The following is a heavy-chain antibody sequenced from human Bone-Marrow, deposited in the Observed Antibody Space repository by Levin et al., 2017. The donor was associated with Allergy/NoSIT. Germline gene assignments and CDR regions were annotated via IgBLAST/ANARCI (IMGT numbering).Heavy chain of an antibody. CDR3: AREVIVTAATDAFDI. J-gene: IGHJ3*02. V-gene: IGHV4-30-4*01. D-gene: IGHD2-2*01. Sequence: SCTVSGDSVTSGNYLWSWIRQPPGKGLEWMGYMSYGGSAHYDPSLKGRVTISVDTSKNQFSLKLTSVTAADTAVYYCAREVIVTAATDAFDIWGQGTMVIVSS. CDR2: MSYGGSA. CDR1: GDSVTSGNYL.